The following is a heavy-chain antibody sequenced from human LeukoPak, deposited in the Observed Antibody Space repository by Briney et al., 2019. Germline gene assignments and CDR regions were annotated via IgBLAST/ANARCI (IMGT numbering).Heavy chain of an antibody. CDR3: ARDRIAVASLDY. D-gene: IGHD6-19*01. V-gene: IGHV3-33*01. CDR1: GFTFSSYG. CDR2: IWYDGSNK. J-gene: IGHJ4*02. Sequence: GGSLRLSCAASGFTFSSYGMHWVRQAPGKGLEWVAVIWYDGSNKYYADSVKGRFTISRDNSKNTLYLQMNSLRAEDRAVYYCARDRIAVASLDYWGQGTLVTVSS.